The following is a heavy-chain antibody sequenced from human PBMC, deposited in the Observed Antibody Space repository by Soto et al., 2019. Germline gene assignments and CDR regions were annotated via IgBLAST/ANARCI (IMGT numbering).Heavy chain of an antibody. CDR1: GFTFSDYY. CDR3: ARSDIVATIPGGAFDI. D-gene: IGHD5-12*01. CDR2: ISSSGSTI. J-gene: IGHJ3*02. V-gene: IGHV3-11*01. Sequence: GGSLRLSCAASGFTFSDYYMSWIRQAPGKGLEWVSYISSSGSTIYYADSVKGRFTISRDNAKNSLYLQMNSLRAEDTAVYYCARSDIVATIPGGAFDIWGQGTMVTVSS.